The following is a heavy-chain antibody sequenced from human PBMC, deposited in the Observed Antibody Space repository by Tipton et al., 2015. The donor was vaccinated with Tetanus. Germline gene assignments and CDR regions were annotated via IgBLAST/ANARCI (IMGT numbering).Heavy chain of an antibody. V-gene: IGHV4-31*03. Sequence: LVKPTETLSVTCTVSGGSISGPYFWNWIRQRPGRGPEWIGYIYYSGSTYYNPSLKSRLSMSVDTSKNQFFLNLTSVTAADTAVYYCARDQGGGRVVRLNWFDPWGQGTLVTVSS. CDR3: ARDQGGGRVVRLNWFDP. J-gene: IGHJ5*02. D-gene: IGHD6-6*01. CDR2: IYYSGST. CDR1: GGSISGPYF.